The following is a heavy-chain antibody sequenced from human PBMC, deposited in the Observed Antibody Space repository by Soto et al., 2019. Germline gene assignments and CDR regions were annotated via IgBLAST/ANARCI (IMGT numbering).Heavy chain of an antibody. J-gene: IGHJ6*02. V-gene: IGHV4-59*08. CDR2: IYYSENT. CDR1: GGSISSYY. Sequence: PSETLSLTCTVSGGSISSYYWSWIRQPPGKGLEWIGYIYYSENTNYNPSLMSRVTISVDTSKNEFSVRLSSVTAADTAVYYCARLNGYCISTNCHGYYGMDVWGQGTTVTVSS. CDR3: ARLNGYCISTNCHGYYGMDV. D-gene: IGHD2-2*03.